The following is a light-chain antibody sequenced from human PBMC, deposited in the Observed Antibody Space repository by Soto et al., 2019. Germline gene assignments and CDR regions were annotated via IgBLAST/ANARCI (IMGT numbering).Light chain of an antibody. CDR1: RSDIGDSNF. Sequence: SALTQPAYVFGSAGQSVTISCTGPRSDIGDSNFISWYQHSPGKAPRLLIYEVNNRPSGVSKRFSGSKAGNTASLTISGLLDDDEADYFCASFRSGTILVFGSGTKVTVL. CDR3: ASFRSGTILV. V-gene: IGLV2-14*01. J-gene: IGLJ1*01. CDR2: EVN.